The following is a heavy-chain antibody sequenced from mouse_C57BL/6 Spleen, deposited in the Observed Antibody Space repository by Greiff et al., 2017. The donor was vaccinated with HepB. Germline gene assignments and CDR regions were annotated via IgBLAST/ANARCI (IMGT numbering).Heavy chain of an antibody. Sequence: QVQLKQPGAELVRPGSSVKLTCKASGYTFTSYWMHWVKQRPIQGLEWIGNIDPSDSETHYIQKFKDKATLTVDKSSSTAYMQLSSLTSEDSAVYYCARPHYDYDGDYAMDYWGQGTSVTVSS. CDR1: GYTFTSYW. CDR3: ARPHYDYDGDYAMDY. V-gene: IGHV1-52*01. D-gene: IGHD2-4*01. CDR2: IDPSDSET. J-gene: IGHJ4*01.